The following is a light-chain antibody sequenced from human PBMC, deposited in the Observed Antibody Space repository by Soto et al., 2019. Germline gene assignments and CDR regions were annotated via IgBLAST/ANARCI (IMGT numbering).Light chain of an antibody. Sequence: DIQLTQSPSFLSASVGDRVTITCRASQDIRSYLAWYQQKPGKAPNLLIYLASTLQSGVPSRFSGSGSGTEFTLTISSLQPEDFATYCCQQLNGYPLTFGGGTKVDIK. CDR3: QQLNGYPLT. J-gene: IGKJ4*01. V-gene: IGKV1-9*01. CDR2: LAS. CDR1: QDIRSY.